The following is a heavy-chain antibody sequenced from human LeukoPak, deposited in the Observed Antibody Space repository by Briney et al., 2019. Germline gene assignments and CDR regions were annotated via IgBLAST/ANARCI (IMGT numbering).Heavy chain of an antibody. Sequence: SETLSLTCTVSGDSFRSYYWSWIRQPPGKGLEWIGEINHSGSTNYNPSLKSRVTISVDTSKNQFSLKLSSVTAADTAVYYCAIRGEYGDFDYWGQGSLVTVSS. CDR3: AIRGEYGDFDY. D-gene: IGHD4-17*01. J-gene: IGHJ4*02. V-gene: IGHV4-34*01. CDR2: INHSGST. CDR1: GDSFRSYY.